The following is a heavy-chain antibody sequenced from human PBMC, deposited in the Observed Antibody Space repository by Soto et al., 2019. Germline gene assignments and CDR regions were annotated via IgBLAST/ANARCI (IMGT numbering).Heavy chain of an antibody. CDR2: IIPIFGTA. J-gene: IGHJ4*02. CDR3: AIQAAGTSIDY. Sequence: QVQLVQSGAEVKKPGSSVRLSCTASGGTFSSYAISWVRQAPGQGLEWMGGIIPIFGTANYAQTFQGRVTITADESTSPVYMELASLRAEDTAVDYCAIQAAGTSIDYWGQGTLVTVSS. CDR1: GGTFSSYA. D-gene: IGHD6-13*01. V-gene: IGHV1-69*01.